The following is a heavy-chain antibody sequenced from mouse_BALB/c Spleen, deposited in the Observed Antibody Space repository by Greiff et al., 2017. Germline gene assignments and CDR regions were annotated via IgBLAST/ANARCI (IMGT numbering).Heavy chain of an antibody. J-gene: IGHJ4*01. V-gene: IGHV5-6*01. Sequence: EVQLVESGGDLVKPGGSLKLSCAASGFTFSSYGMSWVRQTPDKRLEWVATISSGGSYTYYPDSVKGRITISRDNSKNTLYLQMSSLKSEDTAMYYYGRRGLRGDAMDYWGQGTSVTVSS. CDR1: GFTFSSYG. CDR2: ISSGGSYT. D-gene: IGHD2-4*01. CDR3: GRRGLRGDAMDY.